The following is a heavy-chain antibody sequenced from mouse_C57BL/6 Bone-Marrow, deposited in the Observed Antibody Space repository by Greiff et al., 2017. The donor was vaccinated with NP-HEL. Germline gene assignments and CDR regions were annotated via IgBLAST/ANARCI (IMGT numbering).Heavy chain of an antibody. D-gene: IGHD1-2*01. Sequence: EVQLQQSGAELVRPGASVKLSCTASGFNINDYYMHWVKQRPEQGLEWIGRIDPEDGDTEYAPKFQGKATMTADTSSNTAYLQLSSLTSEDTAVEYCTTYGYTGDFDYWGQGTTLTVSS. V-gene: IGHV14-1*01. CDR2: IDPEDGDT. CDR3: TTYGYTGDFDY. CDR1: GFNINDYY. J-gene: IGHJ2*01.